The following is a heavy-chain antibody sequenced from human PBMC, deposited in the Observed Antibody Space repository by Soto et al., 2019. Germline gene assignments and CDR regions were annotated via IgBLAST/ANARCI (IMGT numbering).Heavy chain of an antibody. J-gene: IGHJ5*01. CDR1: GGSINLYY. CDR2: ISYSGSSI. CDR3: ARRQAGASGHCSDS. D-gene: IGHD6-13*01. V-gene: IGHV4-59*08. Sequence: SETLSLTCTVSGGSINLYYWSWLRQPPGKGLEWVASISYSGSSINYSPSLKSRVTISVDTSNNQFSLKVNSVTASDTAVYYCARRQAGASGHCSDSWRHALPVTVSS.